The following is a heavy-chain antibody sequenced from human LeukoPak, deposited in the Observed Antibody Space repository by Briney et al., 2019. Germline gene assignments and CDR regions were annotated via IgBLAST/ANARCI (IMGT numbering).Heavy chain of an antibody. CDR2: ISYDGSNK. CDR1: GFTFSSYA. V-gene: IGHV3-30-3*01. CDR3: AKGVAGI. J-gene: IGHJ3*02. Sequence: GGSLRLSCAASGFTFSSYAMHWVRQAPGKGLEWVAVISYDGSNKYYADSVKGRFTISRDNSKNTLYLQMNSLRAEDTAVYYCAKGVAGIWGQGTMVTVSS.